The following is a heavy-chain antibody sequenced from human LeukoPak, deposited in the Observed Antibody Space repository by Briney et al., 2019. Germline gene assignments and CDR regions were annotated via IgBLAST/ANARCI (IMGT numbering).Heavy chain of an antibody. CDR3: ARSRAFNSGAFDP. CDR1: GASVSSASY. J-gene: IGHJ5*02. D-gene: IGHD1-26*01. Sequence: SETLSLTCTVSGASVSSASYWSGIRQPPGKGVEWIAHIYNGVNTNYNPSLKSRVTISVDTSKNQFSLRLNSVTAADTAVYYCARSRAFNSGAFDPWGQGSLVTVSS. CDR2: IYNGVNT. V-gene: IGHV4-61*01.